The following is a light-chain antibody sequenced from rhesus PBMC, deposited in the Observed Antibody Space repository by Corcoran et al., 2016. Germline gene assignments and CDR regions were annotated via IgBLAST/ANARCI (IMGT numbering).Light chain of an antibody. V-gene: IGLV3-25*02. Sequence: SYELTQPPSVSAASGQTARITCERDSISSTFVHWYQQKPPQAPVLVIYSDFKRPSGIPERFSGSNSGSTATLTISDVEAGDEADYYCQVWDNYNKYYVFGVWTRLTVL. CDR2: SDF. CDR3: QVWDNYNKYYV. CDR1: SISSTF. J-gene: IGLJ1*01.